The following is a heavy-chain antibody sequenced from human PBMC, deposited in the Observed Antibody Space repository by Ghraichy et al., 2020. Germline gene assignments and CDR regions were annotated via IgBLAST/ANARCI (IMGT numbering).Heavy chain of an antibody. Sequence: ETLSLTCAASGFTFSSYAMSWVRQAPGKGLEWVSVISGSGGSTYYADSVKGRFTISRDNSKNTLFLQMNSLTAEDTAVYYCAKGDEGTAMAVYYYFCAMDVWGQGTTVTVSS. CDR1: GFTFSSYA. CDR2: ISGSGGST. V-gene: IGHV3-23*01. J-gene: IGHJ6*02. CDR3: AKGDEGTAMAVYYYFCAMDV. D-gene: IGHD5-18*01.